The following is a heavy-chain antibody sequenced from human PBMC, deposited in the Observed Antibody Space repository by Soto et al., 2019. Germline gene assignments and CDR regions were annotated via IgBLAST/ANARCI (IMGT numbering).Heavy chain of an antibody. J-gene: IGHJ4*02. CDR1: GFTFSDYY. Sequence: GSLRLSCTASGFTFSDYYMSWIRQAPGKGLEWVSYISGRSRYTNYADSVKGRFTISRDNAKNSLYLQMNSLRAEDTAVYYCARVLANYFDSWGQGTLVTVSS. CDR3: ARVLANYFDS. V-gene: IGHV3-11*06. CDR2: ISGRSRYT.